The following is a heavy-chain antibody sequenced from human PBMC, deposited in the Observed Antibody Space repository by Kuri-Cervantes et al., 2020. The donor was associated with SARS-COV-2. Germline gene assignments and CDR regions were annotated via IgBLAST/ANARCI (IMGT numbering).Heavy chain of an antibody. J-gene: IGHJ4*02. Sequence: GGSLRLSCAASGFRFSAYWMAWVRQAPGKGLEWVARIKYDGSEKNYVDSVKGRFTISRDNAKRSVYLQMNSLTAEDTAVYYCVRDLGYCAYDACHWGQGTTVTVSS. CDR3: VRDLGYCAYDACH. D-gene: IGHD2-8*01. V-gene: IGHV3-7*03. CDR2: IKYDGSEK. CDR1: GFRFSAYW.